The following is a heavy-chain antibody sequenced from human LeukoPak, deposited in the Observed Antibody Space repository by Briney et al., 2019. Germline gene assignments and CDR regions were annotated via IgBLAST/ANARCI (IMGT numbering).Heavy chain of an antibody. CDR2: INQDGSEK. V-gene: IGHV3-7*01. CDR3: ARCERLIRFEQAYYYYYMDV. CDR1: GFTFSSYG. J-gene: IGHJ6*03. D-gene: IGHD3-3*01. Sequence: RTGGSLRLSCAASGFTFSSYGMSWVRQAPGKGLEWVANINQDGSEKYYVDSVKGRFSISRDNAKNSLYLQMNSLRAEDTAMFYCARCERLIRFEQAYYYYYMDVWGKGTTVTVSS.